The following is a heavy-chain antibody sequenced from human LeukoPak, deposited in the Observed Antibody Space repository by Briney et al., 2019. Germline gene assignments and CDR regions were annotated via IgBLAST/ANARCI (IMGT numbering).Heavy chain of an antibody. D-gene: IGHD6-13*01. CDR2: IYPGYSDA. CDR1: GYTLTNNW. J-gene: IGHJ5*02. Sequence: GESLKISCKISGYTLTNNWIGWVRQVPGKGLEWMGLIYPGYSDAKYSPSFQGQVTLSVDASISTAYLQLTGLRASDTAIYYCVRFPLTSSLDHCGQGTLVTVSS. CDR3: VRFPLTSSLDH. V-gene: IGHV5-51*01.